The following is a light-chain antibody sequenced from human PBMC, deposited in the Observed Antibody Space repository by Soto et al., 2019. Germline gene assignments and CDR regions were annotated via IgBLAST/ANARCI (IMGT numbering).Light chain of an antibody. Sequence: QSVLTQPPSASGSPGQSVTISCTGTSGDVGGYNFVSWYQQQPGKAPKLLIYEVSKRPSGVPDRFSGSKSGYTASLTVSGLQAEDEADYYCSSYGGSNNLNWLFGGGTKVTVL. V-gene: IGLV2-8*01. CDR3: SSYGGSNNLNWL. J-gene: IGLJ3*02. CDR1: SGDVGGYNF. CDR2: EVS.